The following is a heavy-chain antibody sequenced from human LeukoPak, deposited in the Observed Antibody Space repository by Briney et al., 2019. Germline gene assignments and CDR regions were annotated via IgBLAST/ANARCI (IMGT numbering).Heavy chain of an antibody. CDR3: ATSAHSSGND. J-gene: IGHJ4*01. CDR2: INPDGSQK. CDR1: GFTFATYW. V-gene: IGHV3-7*01. Sequence: GGSLRLSCAVSGFTFATYWMSWVRQAPGKGLECVANINPDGSQKYYLDSVEGRFTISRDNAKNALYLEMNSLRAEDTALYYCATSAHSSGNDWGHGTLVTVSS. D-gene: IGHD3-22*01.